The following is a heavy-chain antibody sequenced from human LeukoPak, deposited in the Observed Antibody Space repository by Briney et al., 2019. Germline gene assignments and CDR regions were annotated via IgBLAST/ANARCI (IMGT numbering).Heavy chain of an antibody. V-gene: IGHV4-59*01. CDR2: IHYTGST. D-gene: IGHD3-10*01. CDR3: ARGGYYGSGNDFRFDP. CDR1: GGSINSYY. Sequence: SEPLSLTFTVSGGSINSYYWSWIRQPPGKGLECIEYIHYTGSTNYNPSLKSRVTISVDTSKSQFSLKLSSVTAADTAIYYCARGGYYGSGNDFRFDPWGQGTLVTVSS. J-gene: IGHJ5*02.